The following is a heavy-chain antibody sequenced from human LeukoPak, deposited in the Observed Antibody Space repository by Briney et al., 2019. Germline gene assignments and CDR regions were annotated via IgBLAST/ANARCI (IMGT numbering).Heavy chain of an antibody. CDR1: RYRFSNYW. Sequence: GESLKISCKGSRYRFSNYWIGWVRQMPGKGLEWMGIIYPGDSDTRYSPSFQGQVTISADKSISTAYLQWSSLKASDTAMYYCARHLKGAVAAFDIWGQGTMVTVSS. V-gene: IGHV5-51*01. CDR2: IYPGDSDT. J-gene: IGHJ3*02. CDR3: ARHLKGAVAAFDI. D-gene: IGHD6-19*01.